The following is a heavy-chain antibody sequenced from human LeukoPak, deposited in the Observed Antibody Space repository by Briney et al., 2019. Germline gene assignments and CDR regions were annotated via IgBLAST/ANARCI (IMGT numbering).Heavy chain of an antibody. CDR3: ARAILTASGSVWYFDL. D-gene: IGHD3-3*01. J-gene: IGHJ2*01. CDR2: SYNSGSA. V-gene: IGHV4-31*03. CDR1: GGSVSSGVNW. Sequence: PSQTLSLTCTVSGGSVSSGVNWWTCIRQHPGKGLEWIGYSYNSGSAYYNPSLKSRVTISVDTSKNQFSLKLSSVTAADTAVYYCARAILTASGSVWYFDLWGRGTQVTVSS.